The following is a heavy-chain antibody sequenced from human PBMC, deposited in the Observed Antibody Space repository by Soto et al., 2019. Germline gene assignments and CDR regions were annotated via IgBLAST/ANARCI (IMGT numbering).Heavy chain of an antibody. Sequence: QVQLVESGGGVVQPGRSLRLSCAASGFTFSSYGMHWVRQAPGKGLEWVAVIWYDGSNKYYADSVKGRFTISRDNSFNTRYLQVTSLRAEDTAVYYCARDGLTMVGGVTDTTYFGYWGHGTLVTVAS. CDR3: ARDGLTMVGGVTDTTYFGY. D-gene: IGHD3-10*01. CDR2: IWYDGSNK. CDR1: GFTFSSYG. J-gene: IGHJ4*01. V-gene: IGHV3-33*01.